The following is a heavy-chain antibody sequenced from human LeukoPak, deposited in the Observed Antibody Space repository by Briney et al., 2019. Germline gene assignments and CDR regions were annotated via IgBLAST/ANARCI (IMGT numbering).Heavy chain of an antibody. CDR1: GDSVSNYY. CDR2: MHPGGTT. V-gene: IGHV4-59*02. J-gene: IGHJ6*03. Sequence: SETLSLTCTVSGDSVSNYYRSWIRQSPGKGLEWIAFMHPGGTTKYSPSLMSRVAMSVDTSNNQFSLTLTSLTAADTAVYYCARYGVVIASTFYYMDVWGKGTAVTVSS. D-gene: IGHD2-15*01. CDR3: ARYGVVIASTFYYMDV.